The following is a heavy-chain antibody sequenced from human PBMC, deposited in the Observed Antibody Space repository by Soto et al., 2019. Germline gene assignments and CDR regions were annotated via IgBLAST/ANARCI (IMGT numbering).Heavy chain of an antibody. CDR2: IYYSGST. D-gene: IGHD3-16*02. CDR1: GGSISSSSYY. CDR3: ARHLNIERDYYYGMHV. Sequence: SETLSLTCTVSGGSISSSSYYWGWIRQPPGKGLEWIGSIYYSGSTYYNPSLKSRVTISVDASKNQFSLKLSSVTAADTAVYYCARHLNIERDYYYGMHVWCQGPTVTVSS. V-gene: IGHV4-39*01. J-gene: IGHJ6*02.